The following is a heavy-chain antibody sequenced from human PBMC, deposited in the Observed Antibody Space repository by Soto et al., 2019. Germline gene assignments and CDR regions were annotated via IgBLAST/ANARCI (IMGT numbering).Heavy chain of an antibody. D-gene: IGHD1-1*01. Sequence: QVQLVQSGAEVKKPGASVKVSCKVSGHTLTEFSIPWVRQAPGKGLEWMGGFDPEDGETIYAQKFQGSVTMTEDTSTESAYMELSGLRSEDTAVYYCAAGGTSWLQSPFDYWGQGTLVTVPS. V-gene: IGHV1-24*01. CDR2: FDPEDGET. J-gene: IGHJ4*02. CDR3: AAGGTSWLQSPFDY. CDR1: GHTLTEFS.